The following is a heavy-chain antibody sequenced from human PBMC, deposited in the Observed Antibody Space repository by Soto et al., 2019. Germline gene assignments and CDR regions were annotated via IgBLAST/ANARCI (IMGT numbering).Heavy chain of an antibody. Sequence: PSETLSLTCAVYGGSFSGYYWSWIRQPPGKGLEWIGEINHSGSTNYNPSLKRRVTISVDTSKNQFSLKLSSVTAADTAVYYCARGRSSYGPKSENWFDPWGQGTLVTVSS. CDR1: GGSFSGYY. CDR3: ARGRSSYGPKSENWFDP. V-gene: IGHV4-34*01. CDR2: INHSGST. J-gene: IGHJ5*02. D-gene: IGHD6-13*01.